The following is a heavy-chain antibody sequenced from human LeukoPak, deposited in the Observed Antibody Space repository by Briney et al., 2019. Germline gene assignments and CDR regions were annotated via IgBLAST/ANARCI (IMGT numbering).Heavy chain of an antibody. CDR2: IYYSGST. D-gene: IGHD2-2*02. V-gene: IGHV4-59*01. CDR3: ARVRCSSTSCYKEDAFYI. CDR1: GGSISSYY. J-gene: IGHJ3*02. Sequence: PSETLSLTCTVSGGSISSYYWSWIRQPPGKGLEWIGYIYYSGSTNYNPSLKSRVTISVDTSKNQFSLKLSSVTAADTAVYHCARVRCSSTSCYKEDAFYIWGQGTMVTVSS.